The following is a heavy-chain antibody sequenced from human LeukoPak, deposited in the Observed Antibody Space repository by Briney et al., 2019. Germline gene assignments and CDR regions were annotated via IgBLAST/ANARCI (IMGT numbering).Heavy chain of an antibody. CDR2: IYHSGTT. CDR3: ARNIVGPRQVDY. V-gene: IGHV4-59*01. D-gene: IGHD1-26*01. Sequence: SETLSLTCAVYGGSFSGCYWSWIRQPPGKGLEWIGYIYHSGTTNYNPSLKSRVTISVDTFKSQFSLKLSSVTAADTAIYYCARNIVGPRQVDYWGQGTLVTVSS. CDR1: GGSFSGCY. J-gene: IGHJ4*02.